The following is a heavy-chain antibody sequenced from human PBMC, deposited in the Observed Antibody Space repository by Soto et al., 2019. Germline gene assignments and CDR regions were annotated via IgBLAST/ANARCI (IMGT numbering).Heavy chain of an antibody. V-gene: IGHV5-51*01. CDR1: GYSFSNYW. D-gene: IGHD3-3*01. CDR2: IYPGDSDT. CDR3: ARHAYDFWSGHPNPRYYYGMDV. Sequence: GESLKISCKGYGYSFSNYWIGWVRQMPAKGLEWMGIIYPGDSDTRYSPSFEGQVTISADKSISTAYLQWSSLKATDTAMYYCARHAYDFWSGHPNPRYYYGMDVWGQGTTVTVSS. J-gene: IGHJ6*02.